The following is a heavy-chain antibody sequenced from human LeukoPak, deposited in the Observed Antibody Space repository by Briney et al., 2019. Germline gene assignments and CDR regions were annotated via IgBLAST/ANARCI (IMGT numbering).Heavy chain of an antibody. CDR3: ARGYFPIVGVDY. V-gene: IGHV4-34*01. CDR1: GGSFSGYY. J-gene: IGHJ4*02. D-gene: IGHD1-26*01. Sequence: SETLSLTCAVYGGSFSGYYWSWIRQPPGKGLEWIGEINHSGSTNYNPSLKSRVTISVDTSKKQFSLKLSSVAAADTAVYYCARGYFPIVGVDYWGQGTLVTVSS. CDR2: INHSGST.